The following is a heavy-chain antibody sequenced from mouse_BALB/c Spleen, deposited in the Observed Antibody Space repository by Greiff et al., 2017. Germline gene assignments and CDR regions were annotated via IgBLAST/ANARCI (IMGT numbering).Heavy chain of an antibody. Sequence: EVMLVESGGGLVQPGGSLRLSCATSGFTFTDYYMSWVRQPPGKALEWLGFIRNKANGYTTEYSASVKGRFTISRDNSQSILYLQMNTLRAEDSATYYCARDYGNYPFAYWGQGTLVTVSA. CDR1: GFTFTDYY. CDR3: ARDYGNYPFAY. CDR2: IRNKANGYTT. V-gene: IGHV7-3*02. J-gene: IGHJ3*01. D-gene: IGHD2-1*01.